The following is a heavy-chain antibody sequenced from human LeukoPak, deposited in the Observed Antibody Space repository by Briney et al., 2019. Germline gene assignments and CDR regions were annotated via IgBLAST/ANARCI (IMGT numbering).Heavy chain of an antibody. CDR2: ISSSSSYI. CDR1: GFTFSSYS. D-gene: IGHD3-10*01. Sequence: GGSLRLSCAASGFTFSSYSMNWVRQAPGKGLEWVSSISSSSSYIYYADSVKGRFTISRDNAKNSLYLQMNSLRAEDTAVYYCARDYAERLLWFGELSSFFDYWDQGTLVTVSS. J-gene: IGHJ4*02. CDR3: ARDYAERLLWFGELSSFFDY. V-gene: IGHV3-21*01.